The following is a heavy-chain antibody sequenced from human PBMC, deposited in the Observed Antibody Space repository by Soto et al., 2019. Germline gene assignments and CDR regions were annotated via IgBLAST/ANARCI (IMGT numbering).Heavy chain of an antibody. J-gene: IGHJ4*02. CDR3: ARPLGGYGDYALPLNY. Sequence: QVQLVQSGAEVKRPGASVKVSCKASGYTFTGYGIAWVRRAPGQGLEWMGWISAYNGNTLQTQKFQDRLTMTTDTSANTAYMELRSLRSDDTAVYYCARPLGGYGDYALPLNYWGQGTLVSVSS. CDR2: ISAYNGNT. V-gene: IGHV1-18*04. CDR1: GYTFTGYG. D-gene: IGHD4-17*01.